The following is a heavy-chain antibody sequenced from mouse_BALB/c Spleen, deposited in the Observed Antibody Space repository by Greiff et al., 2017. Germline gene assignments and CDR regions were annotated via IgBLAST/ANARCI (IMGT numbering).Heavy chain of an antibody. CDR3: ARGTGMGYYAMDY. J-gene: IGHJ4*01. CDR2: ISYSGST. Sequence: EVKLMESGPGLVKPSQSLSLTCTVTGYSITSDYARNWIRQFPGNKLEWMGYISYSGSTSYNPSLKSRISITRDTSKNQFFLQLNSVTTEDTATYYCARGTGMGYYAMDYWGQGTSVTVSS. D-gene: IGHD4-1*01. CDR1: GYSITSDYA. V-gene: IGHV3-2*02.